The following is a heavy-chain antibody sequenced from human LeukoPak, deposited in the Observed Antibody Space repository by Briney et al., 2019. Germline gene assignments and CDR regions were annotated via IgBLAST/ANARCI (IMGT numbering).Heavy chain of an antibody. CDR2: MNPNSANT. J-gene: IGHJ3*02. V-gene: IGHV1-8*01. CDR1: GSTFTSYD. CDR3: ARTSRRGGYYYDSSGPKNAFDI. D-gene: IGHD3-22*01. Sequence: ASVKVSCKASGSTFTSYDINWVRQATGQGLEWMGWMNPNSANTGYAQKFQGRVTMTRNTSISTAYMELSSLRSEDTAVYYCARTSRRGGYYYDSSGPKNAFDIWGQGTMVTVSS.